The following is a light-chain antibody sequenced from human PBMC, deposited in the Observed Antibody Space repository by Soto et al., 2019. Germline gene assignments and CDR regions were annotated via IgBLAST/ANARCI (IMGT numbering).Light chain of an antibody. J-gene: IGKJ5*01. CDR1: QSFSCSY. Sequence: ILMTQSPATLSLSPGERATLSCRASQSFSCSYLSWYQQKPGHAPTLLIYGASTRATGIPARFSSSGSGTDFTLTISRLEPEDSAVYYCQQYGRTVTFGQGTRLEIK. CDR3: QQYGRTVT. V-gene: IGKV3D-7*01. CDR2: GAS.